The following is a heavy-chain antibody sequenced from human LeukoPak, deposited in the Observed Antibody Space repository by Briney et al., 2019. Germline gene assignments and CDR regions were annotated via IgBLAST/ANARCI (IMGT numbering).Heavy chain of an antibody. J-gene: IGHJ4*02. CDR2: IWNDGSNK. CDR3: ASGTDSSGYYY. D-gene: IGHD3-22*01. V-gene: IGHV3-33*03. Sequence: GRPLRLSCEASGFTFSSFGMHWVRQAPGKGLEWVAVIWNDGSNKYYADSVKGRFTISRDNSRNTLYLQMNSLRDEDTAVYYCASGTDSSGYYYWGQGTLVTVSS. CDR1: GFTFSSFG.